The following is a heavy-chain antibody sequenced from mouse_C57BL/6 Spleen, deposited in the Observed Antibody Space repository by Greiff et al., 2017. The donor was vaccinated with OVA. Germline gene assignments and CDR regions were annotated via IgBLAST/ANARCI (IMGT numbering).Heavy chain of an antibody. CDR2: IWSDGST. Sequence: VKLMESGPGLVAPSQSLSITCTVSGFSLTSYGVHWVRQPPGKGLEWLVVIWSDGSTTYNSALKSRLSISKDNSKSQVFLKMNSLQTDDTAMYYCARHDDGYYEGVGAMDYWGQGTSVTVSS. V-gene: IGHV2-6-1*01. CDR3: ARHDDGYYEGVGAMDY. D-gene: IGHD2-3*01. CDR1: GFSLTSYG. J-gene: IGHJ4*01.